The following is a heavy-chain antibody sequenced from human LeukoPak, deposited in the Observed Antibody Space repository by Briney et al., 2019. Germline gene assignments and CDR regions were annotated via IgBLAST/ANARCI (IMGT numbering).Heavy chain of an antibody. Sequence: GGSLRLSCAPSGFTGSFSYMSWVRQAPGKGLEWVSVIYSGGSTYYADSVKGRFTISRDNSKNTLYLQMNSLRAEDTAVYYCARTKEYSSRSYWRYFDLWGRGTLVTVSS. CDR2: IYSGGST. J-gene: IGHJ2*01. CDR3: ARTKEYSSRSYWRYFDL. CDR1: GFTGSFSY. D-gene: IGHD6-13*01. V-gene: IGHV3-66*01.